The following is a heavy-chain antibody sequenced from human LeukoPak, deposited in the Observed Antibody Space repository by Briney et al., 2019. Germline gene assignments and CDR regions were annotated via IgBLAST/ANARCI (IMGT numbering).Heavy chain of an antibody. CDR1: GFTFSSYW. V-gene: IGHV3-43*02. D-gene: IGHD5-24*01. CDR2: ISADSATT. CDR3: AKDGKMATISWTNFDY. Sequence: GGSLRLSCAVSGFTFSSYWMGWVRQAPGKGLAWVSVISADSATTFYADSVKGRFTISRDNSKNSLYLQMNSLRTEDTALYYCAKDGKMATISWTNFDYWGQGTLVTVSS. J-gene: IGHJ4*02.